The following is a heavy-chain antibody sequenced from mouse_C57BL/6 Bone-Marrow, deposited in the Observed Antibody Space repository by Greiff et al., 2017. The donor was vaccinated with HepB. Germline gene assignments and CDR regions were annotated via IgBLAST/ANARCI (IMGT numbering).Heavy chain of an antibody. D-gene: IGHD1-1*01. CDR2: IDPENGDT. CDR3: TTEGTTVP. CDR1: GFNIKDDY. Sequence: EVKLVESGAELVRPGASVKLSCTASGFNIKDDYMHWVKQRPEQGLEWIGWIDPENGDTEYASKFQGKATITADTSSNTAYLQLSSLTSEDTAVYYCTTEGTTVPWGQGTTLTVSS. J-gene: IGHJ2*01. V-gene: IGHV14-4*01.